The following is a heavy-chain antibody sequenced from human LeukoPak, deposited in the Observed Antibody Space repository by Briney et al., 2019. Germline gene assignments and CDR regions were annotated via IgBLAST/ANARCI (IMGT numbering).Heavy chain of an antibody. V-gene: IGHV4-59*06. Sequence: SETLSLTCAVYGGSFSGYYWSWIRQPPGKGLEWIGYIYYSGSTYYNPSLKSRVTISVDTSKNQFSLKLSSVTAADTAVYYCARYCSSTSCYSGGYFDYWGQGTLVTVSS. CDR2: IYYSGST. CDR3: ARYCSSTSCYSGGYFDY. J-gene: IGHJ4*02. CDR1: GGSFSGYY. D-gene: IGHD2-2*01.